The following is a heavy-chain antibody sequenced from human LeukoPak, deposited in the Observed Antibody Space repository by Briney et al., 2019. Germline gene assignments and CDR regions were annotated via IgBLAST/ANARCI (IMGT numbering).Heavy chain of an antibody. CDR1: GGSISSYY. Sequence: PSETLSLTCTVSGGSISSYYWSWIRQPPGRGLEWIGYIYYSGSTNYNPSLKSRVTISVDTSKNQFSLKLSSVTAADMAVYYCARDGAIAARPDYWGQGTLVTVSS. J-gene: IGHJ4*02. D-gene: IGHD6-6*01. CDR2: IYYSGST. V-gene: IGHV4-59*12. CDR3: ARDGAIAARPDY.